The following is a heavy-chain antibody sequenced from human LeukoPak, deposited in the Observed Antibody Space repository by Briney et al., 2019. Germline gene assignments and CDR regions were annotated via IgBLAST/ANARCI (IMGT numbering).Heavy chain of an antibody. D-gene: IGHD5-24*01. CDR3: ATVRDGREQLRFDY. CDR2: FDPEDGET. V-gene: IGHV1-24*01. Sequence: ASAKVSCKVSGYTPIELSMHSVRQAPGKGVEWMGRFDPEDGETIYAQKFQGRVTMTEDTSTDTAYMELSSLRSEDTGVYYCATVRDGREQLRFDYWGQGTLVTVSS. J-gene: IGHJ4*02. CDR1: GYTPIELS.